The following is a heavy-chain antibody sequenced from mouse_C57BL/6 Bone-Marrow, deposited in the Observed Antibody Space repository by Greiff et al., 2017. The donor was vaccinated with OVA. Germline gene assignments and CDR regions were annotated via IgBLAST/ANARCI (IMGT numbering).Heavy chain of an antibody. CDR1: GYTFTSYW. J-gene: IGHJ2*01. CDR3: AREGTRVSKYYFDY. V-gene: IGHV1-53*01. Sequence: VQLQQSGTELVKPGASVKLSCKASGYTFTSYWMHWVKQRPGQGLEWIGNINPSNGGTNYNEKFKSKATLTVDKSSSTAYMQLSSLTSEDSAVYYCAREGTRVSKYYFDYWGQGTTLTVSS. D-gene: IGHD3-3*01. CDR2: INPSNGGT.